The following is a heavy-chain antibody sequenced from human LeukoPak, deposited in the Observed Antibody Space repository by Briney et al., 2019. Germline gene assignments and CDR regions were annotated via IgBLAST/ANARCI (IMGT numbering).Heavy chain of an antibody. Sequence: ASVKVSCKASGYSFTDYAMHWVRQAPGQRLEWMGWINAANGSTKYSQNFQGRVTITRDTSASTAYMELSSLRSEDTAVYYCAGTYYYDSSGYCPAFDHWGQGTLVTVSS. J-gene: IGHJ4*02. V-gene: IGHV1-3*01. CDR3: AGTYYYDSSGYCPAFDH. CDR2: INAANGST. CDR1: GYSFTDYA. D-gene: IGHD3-22*01.